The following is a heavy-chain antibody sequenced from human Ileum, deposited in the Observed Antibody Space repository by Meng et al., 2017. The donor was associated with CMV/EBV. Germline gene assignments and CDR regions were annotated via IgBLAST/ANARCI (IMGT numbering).Heavy chain of an antibody. CDR2: MYFSGIA. V-gene: IGHV4-39*07. CDR1: GAPISSGSPS. D-gene: IGHD1-26*01. Sequence: QMYLQDPGPGMVTLADTSSRPCTACGAPISSGSPSWAWFRQPPGKRLEWIGSMYFSGIADYNPSLKSRVTISLHATQKQFSLRLTSVTAADSAVYFCARDLTNKWFYYWGQGTLVTVSS. CDR3: ARDLTNKWFYY. J-gene: IGHJ4*02.